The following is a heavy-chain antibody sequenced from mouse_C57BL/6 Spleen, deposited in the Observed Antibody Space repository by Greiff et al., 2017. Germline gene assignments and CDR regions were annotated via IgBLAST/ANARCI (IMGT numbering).Heavy chain of an antibody. J-gene: IGHJ4*01. V-gene: IGHV5-4*01. CDR2: ISDGGSYT. CDR3: AGNYGSSSMDY. CDR1: GFTFSSYA. D-gene: IGHD1-1*01. Sequence: EVQLVESGGGLVKPGGSLKLSCAASGFTFSSYAMSWVRQTPGKRLEWVATISDGGSYTYYPDNVKGRFTISRDNAKDNLYLQMSHLEYDDTAMCDCAGNYGSSSMDYWGQGTSVTVSS.